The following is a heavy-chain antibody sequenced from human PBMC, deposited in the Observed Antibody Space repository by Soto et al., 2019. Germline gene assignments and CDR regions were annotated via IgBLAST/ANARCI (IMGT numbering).Heavy chain of an antibody. V-gene: IGHV4-59*01. Sequence: SETPSLTCTVSGGSISSYYWSWIRQPPGKGLEWIGYIYYSGSTNYNPSLKSRVTMSVDTSKNQFSLKLNSVTAADTAVYYCARGTYGPNWFDPWGQGTLVTVSS. CDR3: ARGTYGPNWFDP. CDR1: GGSISSYY. D-gene: IGHD3-10*01. CDR2: IYYSGST. J-gene: IGHJ5*02.